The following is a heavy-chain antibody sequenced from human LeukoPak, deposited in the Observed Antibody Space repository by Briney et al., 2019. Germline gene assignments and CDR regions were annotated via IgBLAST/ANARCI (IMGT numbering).Heavy chain of an antibody. CDR2: IKQDGGEK. Sequence: GGSLRLSCAASGFTFSSYWMSWVRQAPGKGLEWVAIIKQDGGEKYYVDSVKGRFTISRDNAKNSLYLQMNSLRAEDTAVYYCAKDPGGSYSDYYYYYMDVWGKGTTATVSS. CDR1: GFTFSSYW. D-gene: IGHD1-26*01. J-gene: IGHJ6*03. CDR3: AKDPGGSYSDYYYYYMDV. V-gene: IGHV3-7*01.